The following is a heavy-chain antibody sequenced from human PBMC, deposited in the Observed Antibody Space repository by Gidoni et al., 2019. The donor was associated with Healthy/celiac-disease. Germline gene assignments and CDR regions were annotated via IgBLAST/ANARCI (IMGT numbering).Heavy chain of an antibody. J-gene: IGHJ2*01. Sequence: VPLVESGGGVVKPGRSLRLSCAASGFTFSSYGMHWVRQAPGKGLEWVAVIWYEGSNKYYADSVKGRFTISRENSKNTLYLQMNSLRAEDTAVYYCARADSSGYYYDWYFDLWGRGTLVTVSS. CDR3: ARADSSGYYYDWYFDL. CDR1: GFTFSSYG. V-gene: IGHV3-33*08. D-gene: IGHD3-22*01. CDR2: IWYEGSNK.